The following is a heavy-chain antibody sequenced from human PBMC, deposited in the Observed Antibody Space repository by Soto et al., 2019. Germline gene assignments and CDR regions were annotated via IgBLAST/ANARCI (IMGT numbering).Heavy chain of an antibody. Sequence: GASVKVSCKASGYTFTSYGISWVRQAPGQGLEWMGWISAYNGNTNYAQKLQGRVTMTTDTSTSTAYMELRSLRSDDTAVYYCARVSDYGDGNNWFDPWGQGTLVTVSS. CDR3: ARVSDYGDGNNWFDP. CDR2: ISAYNGNT. J-gene: IGHJ5*02. D-gene: IGHD4-17*01. V-gene: IGHV1-18*01. CDR1: GYTFTSYG.